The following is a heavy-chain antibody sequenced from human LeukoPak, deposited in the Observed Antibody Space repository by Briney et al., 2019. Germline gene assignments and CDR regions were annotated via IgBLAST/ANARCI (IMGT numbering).Heavy chain of an antibody. CDR3: ARRQGTTLSFDY. CDR1: GYTFNTYG. D-gene: IGHD1-1*01. J-gene: IGHJ4*02. Sequence: GASVKVSCKASGYTFNTYGFSWVRQAPGQGLEWMGWINAYNGNTNYAQKLQGRVTMTTEPSTSTAYMELRSLRSDDTAVYYCARRQGTTLSFDYWGQGTLVTVSS. V-gene: IGHV1-18*01. CDR2: INAYNGNT.